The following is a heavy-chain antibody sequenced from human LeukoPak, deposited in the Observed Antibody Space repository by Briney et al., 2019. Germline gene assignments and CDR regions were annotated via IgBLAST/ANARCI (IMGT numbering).Heavy chain of an antibody. CDR1: GYTFTGYY. D-gene: IGHD3-22*01. CDR2: INPNSGGT. CDR3: ARSHYYYDSSGYYEFNY. V-gene: IGHV1-2*06. Sequence: GASVKVSCKASGYTFTGYYMHWVRQASGQGLEWMGRINPNSGGTNYAQKFQGRVTMTRDTSISTAYMELSRLRSDDTAVYYCARSHYYYDSSGYYEFNYWGQGTLVTVSS. J-gene: IGHJ4*02.